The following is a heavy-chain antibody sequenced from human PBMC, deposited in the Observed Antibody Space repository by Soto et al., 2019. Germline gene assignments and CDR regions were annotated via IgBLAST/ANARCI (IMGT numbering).Heavy chain of an antibody. CDR3: AHRVDYRGSWNTGYFDY. V-gene: IGHV2-5*02. D-gene: IGHD2-15*01. Sequence: QITLKESGPTLVKPTQTLTLTCSFYGFSLSTTGVAVGWIRQPPGKALECLVLIYWDDDKRYSPSLKSRLTITRDTSKNQVVLTMTDMDPVDTATYYCAHRVDYRGSWNTGYFDYWGQGTLVTVSS. J-gene: IGHJ4*02. CDR1: GFSLSTTGVA. CDR2: IYWDDDK.